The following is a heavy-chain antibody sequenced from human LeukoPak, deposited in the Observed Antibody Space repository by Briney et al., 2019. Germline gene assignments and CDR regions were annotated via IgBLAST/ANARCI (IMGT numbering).Heavy chain of an antibody. CDR3: ARDQVLRYFDWLPSHDAFDI. V-gene: IGHV1-18*01. CDR2: IGAYNGNT. CDR1: GYTFTSYG. J-gene: IGHJ3*02. Sequence: GASVKVSCKASGYTFTSYGISWVRQAPGQGLEWMGWIGAYNGNTNYAQKLQGRVTMTTDTSTSTAYMELRSLRSDDTAVYYCARDQVLRYFDWLPSHDAFDIWGQGTMVTVSS. D-gene: IGHD3-9*01.